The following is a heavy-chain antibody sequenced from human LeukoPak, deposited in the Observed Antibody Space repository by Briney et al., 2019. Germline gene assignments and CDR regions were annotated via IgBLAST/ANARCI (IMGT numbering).Heavy chain of an antibody. CDR2: IYSDGNTT. Sequence: PGGSLRLSCAASGFTFSSYWMHWVRQAQGKGLVWVSRIYSDGNTTNYADSVKGRFTISRDNAKNTLYLQMNSLRAEDTAVYYCARDQGSTSRGIDYWGQGTLVTVS. J-gene: IGHJ4*02. CDR3: ARDQGSTSRGIDY. CDR1: GFTFSSYW. D-gene: IGHD2-2*01. V-gene: IGHV3-74*01.